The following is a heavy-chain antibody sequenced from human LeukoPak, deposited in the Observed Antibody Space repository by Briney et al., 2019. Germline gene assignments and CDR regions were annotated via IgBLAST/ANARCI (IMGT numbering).Heavy chain of an antibody. Sequence: ASVKVSCKASGYTFTGYYMHWVRQAPGQGLEWMGWINPNSGGTNYAQKFQGRVTMTRDTSISTAYMELSRLRSDDTAVYYCARPNIRYCSGGACSNDGSDYWGQGTLVTVSS. J-gene: IGHJ4*02. V-gene: IGHV1-2*02. CDR3: ARPNIRYCSGGACSNDGSDY. CDR2: INPNSGGT. D-gene: IGHD2-15*01. CDR1: GYTFTGYY.